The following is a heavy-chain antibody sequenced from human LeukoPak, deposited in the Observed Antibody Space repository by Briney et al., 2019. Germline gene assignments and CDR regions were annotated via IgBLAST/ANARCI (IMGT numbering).Heavy chain of an antibody. CDR1: GFTFSSYA. CDR3: AKDFNGNYYSLWNF. CDR2: ISGSGGST. Sequence: GRSLRLSCAASGFTFSSYAMSWVRQAPGKGLEWVSAISGSGGSTYYADSVKGRFTISRDNSKNTLYLQMNSLRPEDTAVYYCAKDFNGNYYSLWNFWGQGTLVTVSS. J-gene: IGHJ4*02. D-gene: IGHD2-15*01. V-gene: IGHV3-23*01.